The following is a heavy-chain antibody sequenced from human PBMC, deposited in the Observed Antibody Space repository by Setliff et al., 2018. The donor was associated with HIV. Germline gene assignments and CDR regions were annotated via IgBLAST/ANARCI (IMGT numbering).Heavy chain of an antibody. CDR1: GGSIRSSSYY. V-gene: IGHV4-39*07. CDR2: MYYSGST. CDR3: ARVFVDTAVLRVLEYYFDS. J-gene: IGHJ4*02. D-gene: IGHD5-18*01. Sequence: SETLSLTCTVSGGSIRSSSYYWGWVRQPPGKGLEWIGSMYYSGSTYYIPSLKGRITISLDTSKNQFSLRMRSVTAADTAVYYCARVFVDTAVLRVLEYYFDSWGRGTLVTVS.